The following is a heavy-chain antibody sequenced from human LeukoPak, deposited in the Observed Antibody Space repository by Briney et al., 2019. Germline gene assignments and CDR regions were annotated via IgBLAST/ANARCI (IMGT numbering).Heavy chain of an antibody. J-gene: IGHJ4*02. Sequence: GGSLRLSCAASGFIFSVYWMHWVRQAPGKGLEWVSFIYSGGNTYYADSVKGRFTISRDNSKNTVHLQMDSLRAEDTAMYYCARRAGDYSHPYDYWGQGTLVTVSS. D-gene: IGHD3-22*01. CDR3: ARRAGDYSHPYDY. CDR1: GFIFSVYW. CDR2: IYSGGNT. V-gene: IGHV3-53*01.